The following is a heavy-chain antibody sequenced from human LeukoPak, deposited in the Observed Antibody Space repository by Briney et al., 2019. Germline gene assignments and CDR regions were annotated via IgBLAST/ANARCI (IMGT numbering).Heavy chain of an antibody. Sequence: PGGSLRLSCAASGFIFSSDAMSWVRQAPGKGMEWVSAISGSGGSTYYADSVKGRFTISRDNSKNTLYLQMNSLRAEDTSVYNCVHYDILAGYSVWGQGTLVTVSS. J-gene: IGHJ4*02. CDR1: GFIFSSDA. D-gene: IGHD3-9*01. CDR2: ISGSGGST. V-gene: IGHV3-23*01. CDR3: VHYDILAGYSV.